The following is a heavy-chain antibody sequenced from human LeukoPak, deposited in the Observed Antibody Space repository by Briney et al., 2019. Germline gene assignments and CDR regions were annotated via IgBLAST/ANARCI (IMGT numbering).Heavy chain of an antibody. V-gene: IGHV4-59*01. J-gene: IGHJ4*02. Sequence: SETLSLTCTVSGGSISHYYWNWIRQPPGKGLEWIGYIYYSGSTNYNPSLKSRVTISLDTSKNQFSLKLSSVTTADTAVYFCVRGVGIAAAGKFDYWGQGTLVTVSS. CDR3: VRGVGIAAAGKFDY. CDR2: IYYSGST. CDR1: GGSISHYY. D-gene: IGHD6-13*01.